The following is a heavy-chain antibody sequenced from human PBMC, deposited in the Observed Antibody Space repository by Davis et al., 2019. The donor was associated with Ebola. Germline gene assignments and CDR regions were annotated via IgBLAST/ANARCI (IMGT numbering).Heavy chain of an antibody. CDR3: AKGSGSSGFRPLDV. CDR2: ISGSGGST. V-gene: IGHV3-23*01. Sequence: PGGSLRLSCAASGFTFSSYAMSWVRQAPGKGLEWVSAISGSGGSTYYADSVKGRFTISRDNSKNTLYLQMNSLRAEDTAVYYCAKGSGSSGFRPLDVWGQGTTVTVSS. CDR1: GFTFSSYA. D-gene: IGHD3-22*01. J-gene: IGHJ6*02.